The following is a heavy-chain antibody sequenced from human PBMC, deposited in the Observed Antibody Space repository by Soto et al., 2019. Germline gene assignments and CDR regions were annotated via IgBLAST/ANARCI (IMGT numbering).Heavy chain of an antibody. CDR3: ARRIGNFRYNCYAMEM. CDR2: IYPGDSDT. V-gene: IGHV5-51*01. J-gene: IGHJ6*01. D-gene: IGHD3-16*02. CDR1: GYTFTGYW. Sequence: PGESLKISCKGSGYTFTGYWIGWVRQLPGKGLEWMGIIYPGDSDTRYSPSFQGHVTITVDKSTSTAYLQWNTLKASHTPMYYCARRIGNFRYNCYAMEMWQQGT.